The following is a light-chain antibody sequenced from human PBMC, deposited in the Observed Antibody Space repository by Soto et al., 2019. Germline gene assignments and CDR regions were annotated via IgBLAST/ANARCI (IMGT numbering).Light chain of an antibody. CDR3: SSYTSSSIL. Sequence: QSALTQPASVSGSPGQSITISCTGTNSDVGGYNYVSWYQQHPGKAPKLMIYDVSNRPSGVSNRFSGPKSGNTASLTISGLQAEDEADYYCSSYTSSSILFGGGTKLTVL. V-gene: IGLV2-14*01. CDR1: NSDVGGYNY. J-gene: IGLJ2*01. CDR2: DVS.